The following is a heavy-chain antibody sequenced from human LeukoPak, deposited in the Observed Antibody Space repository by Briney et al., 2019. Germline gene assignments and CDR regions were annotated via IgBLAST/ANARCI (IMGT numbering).Heavy chain of an antibody. CDR3: ARPAYYYGSGSYITDPYYFDY. V-gene: IGHV5-10-1*01. CDR2: IDPSDSYT. J-gene: IGHJ4*02. D-gene: IGHD3-10*01. Sequence: GESLKISCKGSGYSFTSYWISWVRQMPGKGLEWMGRIDPSDSYTNYSPSFQGHVTISADKSISTAYLQWSSLKASDTAMYYCARPAYYYGSGSYITDPYYFDYWGQGTLVTVSS. CDR1: GYSFTSYW.